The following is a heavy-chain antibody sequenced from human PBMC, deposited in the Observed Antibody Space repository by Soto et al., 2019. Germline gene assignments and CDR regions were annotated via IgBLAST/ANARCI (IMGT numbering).Heavy chain of an antibody. J-gene: IGHJ4*02. Sequence: SETLSLTCTVSGGSISSYYWSWIRQPPGKGLEWIGYIYYSGSTYYNPSLKSRVTISVDRSKNQFSLKLSSVTAADTAVYYCARGMTTVTTFDYWGQGTLVTVSS. V-gene: IGHV4-59*12. CDR3: ARGMTTVTTFDY. CDR1: GGSISSYY. CDR2: IYYSGST. D-gene: IGHD4-17*01.